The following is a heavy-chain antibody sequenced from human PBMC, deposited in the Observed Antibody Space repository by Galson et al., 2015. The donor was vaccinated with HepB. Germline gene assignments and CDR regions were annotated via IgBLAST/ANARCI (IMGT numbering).Heavy chain of an antibody. CDR2: IKSKADGGTT. CDR3: TTDLDFWSGYYDY. D-gene: IGHD3-3*01. J-gene: IGHJ4*02. CDR1: GFAFSDAW. Sequence: SLRVDGAAPGFAFSDAWMNCVGQAPGKGLEWVGRIKSKADGGTTDYAAPVKGRFTISRDDSKNTLYLQMNSLKTEDTAVYYCTTDLDFWSGYYDYWGQGTLVTVSS. V-gene: IGHV3-15*07.